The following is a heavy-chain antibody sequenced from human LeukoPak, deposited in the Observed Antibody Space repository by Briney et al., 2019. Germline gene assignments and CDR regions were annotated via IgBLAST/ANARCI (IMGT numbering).Heavy chain of an antibody. J-gene: IGHJ4*02. CDR1: GFTFDDYA. V-gene: IGHV3-9*01. CDR2: ISWNSGSI. CDR3: ARSQMNRGYFDY. Sequence: QTGGSLRLSCAASGFTFDDYAMHWVRQAPGKGLEWVSGISWNSGSIGYADSVKGRFTISRDNAKNSLYLQMNSLRAEDTAVYYCARSQMNRGYFDYWGQGTLVTVSS. D-gene: IGHD1/OR15-1a*01.